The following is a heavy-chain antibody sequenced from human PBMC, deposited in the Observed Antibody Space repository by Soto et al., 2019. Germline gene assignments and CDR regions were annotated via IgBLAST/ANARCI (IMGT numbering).Heavy chain of an antibody. CDR2: ISGSGGST. Sequence: GSLRLSCAASGFTFSSYAMSWVRQAPGKGLEWVSAISGSGGSTYYADSVKGRFTISRDNSKNTLYLQMNSLRAEDTAVYYCAKVSDLDTAMEYLDYWGQGTLVTVSS. CDR1: GFTFSSYA. V-gene: IGHV3-23*01. J-gene: IGHJ4*02. D-gene: IGHD5-18*01. CDR3: AKVSDLDTAMEYLDY.